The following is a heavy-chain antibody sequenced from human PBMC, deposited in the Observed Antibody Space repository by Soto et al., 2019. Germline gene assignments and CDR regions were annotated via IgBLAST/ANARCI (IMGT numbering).Heavy chain of an antibody. V-gene: IGHV1-69*01. Sequence: QVQLVQSGAEVKKPGSSVKVSCKASGGTFSSYAISWVRQAPGQGLEWMGGILPIFGTANYAQKFQGRVTITADESTSTAYMELSSLRSEDTAVYYCARDRDYGGNSGGGLGYFQHWGQGTLVTVSS. CDR1: GGTFSSYA. D-gene: IGHD4-17*01. CDR2: ILPIFGTA. J-gene: IGHJ1*01. CDR3: ARDRDYGGNSGGGLGYFQH.